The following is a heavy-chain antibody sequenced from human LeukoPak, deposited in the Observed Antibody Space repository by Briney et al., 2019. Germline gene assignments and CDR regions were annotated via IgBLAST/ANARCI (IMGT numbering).Heavy chain of an antibody. D-gene: IGHD6-13*01. CDR3: ARDLYSSSWYLTYAVGFDY. CDR2: FSPILGIA. CDR1: GGTFSSYA. V-gene: IGHV1-69*04. J-gene: IGHJ4*02. Sequence: ASVKVSCKASGGTFSSYAISWVRQAPGQGLEWMGRFSPILGIANYAQKFQGRVTITADKSTSTAYMELSSLRSEDTAVYYCARDLYSSSWYLTYAVGFDYWGQGTLVTVPS.